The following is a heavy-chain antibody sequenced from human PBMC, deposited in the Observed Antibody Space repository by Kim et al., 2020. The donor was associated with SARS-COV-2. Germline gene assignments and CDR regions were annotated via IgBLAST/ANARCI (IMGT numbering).Heavy chain of an antibody. V-gene: IGHV5-51*01. CDR3: ARVNSYGYHFAREPRGTFDY. Sequence: GESLKISCKGSGYSFTSYWIGWVRQMPGKGLEWMGIIYPGDSDTRYSPSFQGQVTISADKSISTAYLQWSSLKASDTAMYYCARVNSYGYHFAREPRGTFDYWGQGTLVTVSS. J-gene: IGHJ4*02. CDR2: IYPGDSDT. CDR1: GYSFTSYW. D-gene: IGHD5-18*01.